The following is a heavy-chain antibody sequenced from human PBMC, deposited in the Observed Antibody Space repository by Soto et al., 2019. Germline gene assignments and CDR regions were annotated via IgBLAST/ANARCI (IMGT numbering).Heavy chain of an antibody. CDR3: ATSNHIAAAGYYFDY. CDR2: FDPEDGET. J-gene: IGHJ4*01. D-gene: IGHD6-13*01. CDR1: GYTLTELS. Sequence: ASVKVSCKVSGYTLTELSMHWVRQAPGKGLEWMGGFDPEDGETIYAQKFQGRVTMTEDTSTDTSYMELSSLRSEDTAVYYCATSNHIAAAGYYFDYWGHGTLVTVSS. V-gene: IGHV1-24*01.